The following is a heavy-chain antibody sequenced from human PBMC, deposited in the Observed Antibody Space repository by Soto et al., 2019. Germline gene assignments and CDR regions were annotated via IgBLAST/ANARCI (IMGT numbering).Heavy chain of an antibody. CDR3: ARAAAGTALTFDY. Sequence: ASVKVSCKASGYTFTGYYMHWVRQAPGQGLEWMGWINPNSGGTNYAQKFQGWVTMTRDTSISTAYMELSRLRSDDTAVYYCARAAAGTALTFDYWGQGTLVIVSS. D-gene: IGHD6-13*01. CDR2: INPNSGGT. CDR1: GYTFTGYY. J-gene: IGHJ4*02. V-gene: IGHV1-2*04.